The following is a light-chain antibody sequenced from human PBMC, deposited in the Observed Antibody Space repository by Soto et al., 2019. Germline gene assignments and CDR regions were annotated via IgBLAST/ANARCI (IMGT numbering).Light chain of an antibody. J-gene: IGKJ5*01. CDR1: QRIGSN. CDR2: GAS. V-gene: IGKV3-15*01. Sequence: IVLTQSPFTLSVSPGERVTLSCTASQRIGSNLAWYQQKPGQAPRLLIYGASTRATGIPARFSGSGSGTEFTLTISSLQSEDFAVYYCQQYNNWPRITFGQGTRLEIK. CDR3: QQYNNWPRIT.